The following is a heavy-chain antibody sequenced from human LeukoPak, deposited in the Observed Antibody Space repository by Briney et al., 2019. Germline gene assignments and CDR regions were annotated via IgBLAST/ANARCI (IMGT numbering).Heavy chain of an antibody. CDR1: GFTFSSYW. D-gene: IGHD2-2*01. V-gene: IGHV3-7*01. J-gene: IGHJ5*02. Sequence: SGGSLRLSCAASGFTFSSYWMSWVRQAPGKGLEWVANIKQDGSEKYYVDSVKGRFTISRDNAKNSLYLQMNSLRAEDTAVYYCARDGIVVVPAAILTWGQGTLVTVSS. CDR2: IKQDGSEK. CDR3: ARDGIVVVPAAILT.